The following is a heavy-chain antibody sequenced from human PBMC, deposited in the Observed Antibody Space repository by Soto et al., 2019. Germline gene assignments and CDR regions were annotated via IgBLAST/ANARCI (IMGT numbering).Heavy chain of an antibody. J-gene: IGHJ4*02. CDR3: AKAWTPTVVTHLGFDS. D-gene: IGHD2-21*02. Sequence: PGGSLRLSCVGSDFIFGTFAMSWVRQAPGKGLEWVSGINGDGETTYYADSVKGRFTISRDNSKNTLYLQMDSLTADDTALYFCAKAWTPTVVTHLGFDSWGQGTLVTVSS. V-gene: IGHV3-23*01. CDR2: INGDGETT. CDR1: DFIFGTFA.